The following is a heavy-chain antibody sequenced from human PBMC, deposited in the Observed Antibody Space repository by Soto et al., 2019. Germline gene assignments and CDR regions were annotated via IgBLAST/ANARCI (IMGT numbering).Heavy chain of an antibody. J-gene: IGHJ6*02. CDR1: GFTFSIYW. D-gene: IGHD1-26*01. Sequence: GSLRLSCEASGFTFSIYWMSWVRQAPGKGLEWVANIKQDGSEKYYVDSVKGRFTISRDNAKNSLYLQMNSLRAEDTAVYYCAREGRSGNYYYYYGMDVWGQGTTVTVSS. V-gene: IGHV3-7*03. CDR3: AREGRSGNYYYYYGMDV. CDR2: IKQDGSEK.